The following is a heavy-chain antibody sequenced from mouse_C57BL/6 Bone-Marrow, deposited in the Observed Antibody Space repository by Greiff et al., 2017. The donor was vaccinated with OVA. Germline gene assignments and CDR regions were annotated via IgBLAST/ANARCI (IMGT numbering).Heavy chain of an antibody. Sequence: QVQLKESGAELARPGASVKLSCKASGYTFTSYGISWVKQRTGQGLEWIGEIYPRSGNTYYNEKFKGKATLTADKSSSTAYMELRSLTSEDSAVYFCARRGYYYGSSYGFAYWGQGTLVTVSA. V-gene: IGHV1-81*01. CDR3: ARRGYYYGSSYGFAY. D-gene: IGHD1-1*01. J-gene: IGHJ3*01. CDR2: IYPRSGNT. CDR1: GYTFTSYG.